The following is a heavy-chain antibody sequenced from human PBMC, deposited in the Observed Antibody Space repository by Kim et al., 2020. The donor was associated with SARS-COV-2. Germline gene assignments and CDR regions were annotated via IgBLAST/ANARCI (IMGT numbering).Heavy chain of an antibody. CDR3: ARRDYYYDSSGIPAEYFQN. CDR1: GGSISSGDYY. CDR2: IYYSGST. J-gene: IGHJ1*01. D-gene: IGHD3-22*01. Sequence: SETLSLTCTVSGGSISSGDYYWSWIRQPPGKGLEGIGYIYYSGSTYYNPFLKSRVTISVDTSKNQFSLKLSPVTAADTDVYYCARRDYYYDSSGIPAEYFQNWGQSTLVTVSS. V-gene: IGHV4-30-4*01.